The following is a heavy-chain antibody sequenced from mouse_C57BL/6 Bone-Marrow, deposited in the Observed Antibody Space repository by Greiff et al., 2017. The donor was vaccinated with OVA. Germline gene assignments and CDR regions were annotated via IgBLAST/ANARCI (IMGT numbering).Heavy chain of an antibody. CDR1: GFTFTDYY. V-gene: IGHV7-3*01. CDR3: ARYGSSLYFDY. D-gene: IGHD1-1*01. J-gene: IGHJ2*01. CDR2: IRNKANGYTT. Sequence: DVHLVESGGGLVQPGGSLSLSCAASGFTFTDYYMSWVRQPPGKALEWLGFIRNKANGYTTEYSASVKGRFTISRDNSQSILYLQMNALRAEDSATYYCARYGSSLYFDYWGQGTTLTVSS.